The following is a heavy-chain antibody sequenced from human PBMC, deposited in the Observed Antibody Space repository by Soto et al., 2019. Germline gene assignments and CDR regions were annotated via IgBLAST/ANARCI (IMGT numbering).Heavy chain of an antibody. CDR1: GYTFTSYD. J-gene: IGHJ4*02. CDR3: ARRLIIAAADPLDY. V-gene: IGHV1-8*01. CDR2: MNPNSGNT. D-gene: IGHD6-13*01. Sequence: GASVKVSCKASGYTFTSYDIXWVRQATGQGLEWMGWMNPNSGNTGYAQKFQGRVTMTRNTSISTAYMELSSLRSEDTAVYYCARRLIIAAADPLDYWGQGTLVTVSS.